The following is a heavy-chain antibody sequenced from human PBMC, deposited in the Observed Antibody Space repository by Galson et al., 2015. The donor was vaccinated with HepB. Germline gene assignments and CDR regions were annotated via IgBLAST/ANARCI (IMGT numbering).Heavy chain of an antibody. D-gene: IGHD2-2*01. CDR1: GGSISSSNW. CDR2: IYHSGST. Sequence: ETLSLTCAVSGGSISSSNWWSWVRQPPGKGLEWIGEIYHSGSTNYNPSLKSRVTISVDKSKNQFSLRLSSVTAADTAVYYCARGEYCSSTSCYAYWGQGTLVTVSS. J-gene: IGHJ4*02. V-gene: IGHV4-4*02. CDR3: ARGEYCSSTSCYAY.